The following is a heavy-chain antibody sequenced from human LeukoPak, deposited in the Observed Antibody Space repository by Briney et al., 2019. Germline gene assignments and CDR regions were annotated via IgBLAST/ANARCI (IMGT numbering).Heavy chain of an antibody. CDR3: ARVLAGSGWYDVFDI. J-gene: IGHJ3*02. Sequence: ASVKVSCKASGYTFTSYDINWVRQTTGQGLEWMGWMNPNSGNTGYAQKFQGRVTMTRNISISTAYMELSRLRSADTAVYYCARVLAGSGWYDVFDIWAQGTMVTVSS. V-gene: IGHV1-8*01. CDR2: MNPNSGNT. D-gene: IGHD6-19*01. CDR1: GYTFTSYD.